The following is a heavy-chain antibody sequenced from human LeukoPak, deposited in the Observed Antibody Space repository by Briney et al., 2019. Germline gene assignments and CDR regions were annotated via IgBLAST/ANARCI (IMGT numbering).Heavy chain of an antibody. CDR3: ARRGTDYCTPSSCHPHWFAP. CDR1: GFIFSDYY. CDR2: IDGSSSRT. Sequence: PGGSLRLSCAASGFIFSDYYMSWMRQAPGKGLEWLSYIDGSSSRTNYADSVKGRFTISRDNVKNSLYLQMNSLRAEDTAVYFCARRGTDYCTPSSCHPHWFAPWGQGTQVTVYS. V-gene: IGHV3-11*03. D-gene: IGHD4-11*01. J-gene: IGHJ5*02.